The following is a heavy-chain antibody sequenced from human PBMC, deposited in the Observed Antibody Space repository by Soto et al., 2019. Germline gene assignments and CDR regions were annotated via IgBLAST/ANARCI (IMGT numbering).Heavy chain of an antibody. J-gene: IGHJ4*02. D-gene: IGHD3-3*01. Sequence: TGGSLRLSCAASGFSFGSYALSWVRQAPGKGLEWASTISGSDGKTFYADSVKGRFSISRDTSQNTLYLQMNSLRADDTAIYYCARWSYLDYWGQGTRVTVSS. CDR1: GFSFGSYA. CDR2: ISGSDGKT. V-gene: IGHV3-23*01. CDR3: ARWSYLDY.